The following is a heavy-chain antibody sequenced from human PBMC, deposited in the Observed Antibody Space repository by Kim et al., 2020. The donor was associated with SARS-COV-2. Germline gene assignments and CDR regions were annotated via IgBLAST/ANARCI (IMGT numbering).Heavy chain of an antibody. V-gene: IGHV4-31*03. Sequence: SETLSLTCTVSGGSISSGGYYWSWIRQHPGKGLEWIGYIYYSGSTYYNPSLKSRVTISVDTSKNQFSLKLSSVTAADTAVYYCAREAVAARPARYFDYWGQGTLVTVSS. CDR3: AREAVAARPARYFDY. CDR2: IYYSGST. D-gene: IGHD6-6*01. CDR1: GGSISSGGYY. J-gene: IGHJ4*02.